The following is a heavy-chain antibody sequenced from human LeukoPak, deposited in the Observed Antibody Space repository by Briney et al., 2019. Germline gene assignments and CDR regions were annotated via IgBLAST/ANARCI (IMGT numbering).Heavy chain of an antibody. J-gene: IGHJ5*02. Sequence: PGGSLRLSCAASGFTFSSYWMHWVRQAPGKGLVWVSRVNSDGSSTNYADSVKGRFTIFRDNAQNTLFLQMNSLRADDTAVYYCARGPLIGGSKSWFDPWGQGTLVTVSS. V-gene: IGHV3-74*01. CDR1: GFTFSSYW. CDR3: ARGPLIGGSKSWFDP. D-gene: IGHD7-27*01. CDR2: VNSDGSST.